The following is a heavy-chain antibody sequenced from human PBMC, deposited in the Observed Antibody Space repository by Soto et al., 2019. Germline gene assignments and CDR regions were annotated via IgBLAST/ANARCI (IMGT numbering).Heavy chain of an antibody. Sequence: QMPLVESGGDMVQPGRSLRLSCAASGLAFSSYAIHWVRQGPGKGLDWIAKISYDGNTEDYADSVKGRFTVSRDNAKKMLYLQMSSLRGDDTATYYCVKDAAGAFDFWGQGTVVTVSS. CDR3: VKDAAGAFDF. J-gene: IGHJ4*02. CDR1: GLAFSSYA. D-gene: IGHD6-25*01. CDR2: ISYDGNTE. V-gene: IGHV3-30*18.